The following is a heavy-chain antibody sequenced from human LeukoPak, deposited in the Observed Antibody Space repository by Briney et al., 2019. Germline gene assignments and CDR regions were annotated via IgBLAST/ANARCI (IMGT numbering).Heavy chain of an antibody. J-gene: IGHJ4*02. CDR1: GYTFTSYW. Sequence: GEPLKISGKVSGYTFTSYWIGWVPRLPGKGLGWMGIIYPGDSDTRYSPSFQGQVTISADKSISTAYLQWSSLKASDTAMYYCALLSVYDLPRDYWGQGTLVTVSS. D-gene: IGHD5/OR15-5a*01. CDR2: IYPGDSDT. V-gene: IGHV5-51*01. CDR3: ALLSVYDLPRDY.